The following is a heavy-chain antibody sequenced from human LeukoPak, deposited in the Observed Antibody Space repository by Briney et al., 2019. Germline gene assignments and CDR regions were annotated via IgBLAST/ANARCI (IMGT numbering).Heavy chain of an antibody. Sequence: PGGSLRLSCAASGFTFSNYGMHWVRQAPGKGLEWVAFIRYDDITKYYVDSVKGRFTISRDNSKNTLYLQMNSLRAEDTAVYYCAREWWGYDVLTGDNWFDPWGQGTLVTVSS. J-gene: IGHJ5*02. CDR2: IRYDDITK. CDR1: GFTFSNYG. D-gene: IGHD3-9*01. CDR3: AREWWGYDVLTGDNWFDP. V-gene: IGHV3-30*02.